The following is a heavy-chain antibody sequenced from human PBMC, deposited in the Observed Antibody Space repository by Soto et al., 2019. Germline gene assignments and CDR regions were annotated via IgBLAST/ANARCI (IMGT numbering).Heavy chain of an antibody. CDR1: GGLFSSFA. J-gene: IGHJ4*02. CDR2: IIPVFGTT. V-gene: IGHV1-69*13. D-gene: IGHD3-16*01. Sequence: GASVKVSCKDSGGLFSSFAISWVRQAPGQGLEWLGGIIPVFGTTNYAEKFQGRVTITADESTNTAYMELSGLTSGDTALYYCGRGGGPYVWFNEFWGQGTLVTVSS. CDR3: GRGGGPYVWFNEF.